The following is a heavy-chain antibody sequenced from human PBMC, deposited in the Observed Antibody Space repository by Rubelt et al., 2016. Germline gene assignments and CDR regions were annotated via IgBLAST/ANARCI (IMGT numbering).Heavy chain of an antibody. V-gene: IGHV3-73*01. D-gene: IGHD6-13*01. J-gene: IGHJ4*02. Sequence: GYPVSVKGRFTISRDDSKNTAYLQMNSLITEDTAVDYCTRHEDGAAAGKDYWGQGTLVTVSS. CDR3: TRHEDGAAAGKDY.